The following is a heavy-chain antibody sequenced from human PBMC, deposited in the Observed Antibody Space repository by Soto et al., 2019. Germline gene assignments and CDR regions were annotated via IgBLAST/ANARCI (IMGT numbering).Heavy chain of an antibody. Sequence: EVRLLESGGALIQPGGSLRLSCAASGFTFSTYAMNWVRQAPGKGLEWVSGISATGTITYYPDSVKGRFTISGDNSKNTLYLQINSVSPDDTALYYCAREIGAPRGWFDSWGQGTLVTVSS. CDR3: AREIGAPRGWFDS. J-gene: IGHJ5*01. CDR1: GFTFSTYA. V-gene: IGHV3-23*01. CDR2: ISATGTIT.